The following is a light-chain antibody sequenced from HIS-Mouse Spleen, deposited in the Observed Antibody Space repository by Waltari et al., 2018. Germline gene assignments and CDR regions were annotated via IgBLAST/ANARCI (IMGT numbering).Light chain of an antibody. J-gene: IGLJ2*01. Sequence: QSALTQPASVSGSPGQSITISCTGTSSDVGGYNYVSWYQQHPGKAPKLMFYDVSNRPPGVSNRFSGSKSGNTASLTISGLQAEDEADYYCSSYTSSSTVVFGGGTKLTVL. CDR1: SSDVGGYNY. V-gene: IGLV2-14*03. CDR2: DVS. CDR3: SSYTSSSTVV.